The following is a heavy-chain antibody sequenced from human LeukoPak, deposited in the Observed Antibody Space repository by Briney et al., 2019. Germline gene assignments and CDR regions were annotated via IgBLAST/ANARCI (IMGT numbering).Heavy chain of an antibody. CDR3: ANTILTGAL. Sequence: PGGSLRLSCAASGLTFSSHWMHWVRQAPGKGLVWVSRITNDGSSTTYADSVKGRFTISRDNAKNSLYLQMNSLRAEDTAVYYCANTILTGALWGQGTLVTVSS. CDR2: ITNDGSST. CDR1: GLTFSSHW. V-gene: IGHV3-74*01. D-gene: IGHD2-2*02. J-gene: IGHJ4*02.